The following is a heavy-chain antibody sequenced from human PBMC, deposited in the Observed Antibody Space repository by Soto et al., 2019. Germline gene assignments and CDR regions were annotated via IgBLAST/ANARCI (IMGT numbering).Heavy chain of an antibody. CDR3: ARDAGDCSGGSCYTKRYYYYMDV. CDR2: ISSSSYI. CDR1: GFTFSSYS. D-gene: IGHD2-15*01. J-gene: IGHJ6*03. Sequence: GGSLRLSCAASGFTFSSYSMNWVRQAPGKGLEWVSSISSSSYIYYADSVKGRFTISRDNAKNSLYLQMNSLRAEDTAVYYCARDAGDCSGGSCYTKRYYYYMDVWGKGTTVTVSS. V-gene: IGHV3-21*01.